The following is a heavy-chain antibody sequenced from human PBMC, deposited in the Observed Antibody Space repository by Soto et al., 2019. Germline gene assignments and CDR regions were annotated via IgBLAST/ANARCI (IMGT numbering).Heavy chain of an antibody. D-gene: IGHD2-21*02. J-gene: IGHJ4*02. CDR1: GFPFAPST. V-gene: IGHV3-23*01. Sequence: EVQLLQSGGGLVQPGGSLTLSCGVSGFPFAPSTMSWVRQAPGKGLEWVSTISVSVGSTYSTDSVQGRFTVSSDISDNTLFLRMTSLTADDTAVYFCAKRDVPHSTSNAYFYDHWGRGVLATVSS. CDR2: ISVSVGST. CDR3: AKRDVPHSTSNAYFYDH.